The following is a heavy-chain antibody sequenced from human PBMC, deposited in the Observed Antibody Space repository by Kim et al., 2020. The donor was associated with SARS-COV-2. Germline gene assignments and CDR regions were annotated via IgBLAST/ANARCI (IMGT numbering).Heavy chain of an antibody. Sequence: SETLSLICTVSGGSISSYYWSWIRQPPGKGLEWIGYIYYSGSTNYNPSLKSRVTISVDTSKNQFSLKLSSVTAADTAVYYCARVSVTPVYYYYGMDVWGQGTTVTVSS. D-gene: IGHD4-4*01. V-gene: IGHV4-59*01. CDR3: ARVSVTPVYYYYGMDV. CDR2: IYYSGST. CDR1: GGSISSYY. J-gene: IGHJ6*02.